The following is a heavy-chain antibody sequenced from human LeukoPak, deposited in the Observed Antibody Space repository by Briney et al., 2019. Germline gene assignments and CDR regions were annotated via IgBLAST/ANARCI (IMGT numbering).Heavy chain of an antibody. CDR2: ISSSSSYI. CDR1: GFTFSSYS. CDR3: AKDYSDSSGYFRVPHVFDF. Sequence: GGSLRLSCAASGFTFSSYSMNWVRQAPGKGLEWVSSISSSSSYIYYADSVKGRFTISRDNAKNSLYLQMNGLRAEDTAVYYCAKDYSDSSGYFRVPHVFDFWGQGTLVTVSS. V-gene: IGHV3-21*01. J-gene: IGHJ4*02. D-gene: IGHD3-22*01.